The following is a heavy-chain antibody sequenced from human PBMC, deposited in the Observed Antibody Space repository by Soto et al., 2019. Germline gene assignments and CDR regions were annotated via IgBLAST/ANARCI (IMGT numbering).Heavy chain of an antibody. CDR2: LYSAGAT. Sequence: EVQLVESGGGLLQPGGSLRVSCAASGFTVSSSNMIWVRQAPGKGLEWVATLYSAGATYYEDTVKGRVTSSGDNSQNTLYRQMNSLKVEDTAVYHCARVVESNVWNGCWVFGLWGRGNLVTVSS. CDR1: GFTVSSSN. CDR3: ARVVESNVWNGCWVFGL. V-gene: IGHV3-53*01. J-gene: IGHJ2*01. D-gene: IGHD3-16*01.